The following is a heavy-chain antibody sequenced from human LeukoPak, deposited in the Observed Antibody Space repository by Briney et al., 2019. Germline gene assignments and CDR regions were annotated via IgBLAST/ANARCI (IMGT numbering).Heavy chain of an antibody. D-gene: IGHD5-18*01. CDR3: ARHLHGYSYGYFDY. V-gene: IGHV3-30-3*01. CDR1: GFTFSSYA. CDR2: ISYDGSNN. J-gene: IGHJ4*02. Sequence: GGSLRLSCAASGFTFSSYAMHWVRQAPGKGLEWVAVISYDGSNNYYADSVKGRFTISRDNSENTLYLHMNSLRAEDTVLYYCARHLHGYSYGYFDYWGQGTLVTVSS.